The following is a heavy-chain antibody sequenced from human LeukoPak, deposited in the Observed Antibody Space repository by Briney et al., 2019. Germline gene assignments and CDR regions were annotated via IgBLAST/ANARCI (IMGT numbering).Heavy chain of an antibody. CDR3: AKGAAAGMIDY. CDR1: GFTFSSYG. Sequence: GGSLRLSCAASGFTFSSYGMHWVRQAPGKGLEWVSGISWNSGSIGYADSVKGRFTISRDNAKNSLYLQMNSLRAEDTALYYCAKGAAAGMIDYWGQGTLVTVSS. J-gene: IGHJ4*02. D-gene: IGHD6-13*01. CDR2: ISWNSGSI. V-gene: IGHV3-9*01.